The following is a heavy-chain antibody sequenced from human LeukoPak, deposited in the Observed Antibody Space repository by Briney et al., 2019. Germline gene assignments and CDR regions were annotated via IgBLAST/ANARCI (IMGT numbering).Heavy chain of an antibody. CDR1: GGSISNYY. D-gene: IGHD6-19*01. Sequence: SETLSLTCTVSGGSISNYYWSWIRQPAGKGLEWIGRLYSTGTTNYNPSLKSRVTMSVDTSKNQFSLKLSSVTAADTAVYYCARDHSSGWYGWFDPWAREPWSPSP. J-gene: IGHJ5*02. CDR2: LYSTGTT. CDR3: ARDHSSGWYGWFDP. V-gene: IGHV4-4*07.